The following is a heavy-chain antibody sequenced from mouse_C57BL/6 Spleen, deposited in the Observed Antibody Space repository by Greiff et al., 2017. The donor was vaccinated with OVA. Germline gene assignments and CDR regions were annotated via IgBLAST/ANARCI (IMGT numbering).Heavy chain of an antibody. CDR1: GYTFTSYW. D-gene: IGHD3-2*02. CDR2: IDPSDSYT. CDR3: ARYQAPAWCAY. Sequence: QVQLQQPGAELVKPGASVKLSCKASGYTFTSYWMQWVKQRPGQGLEWIGEIDPSDSYTNYNQKFKGKATLTVDTSSSTAYMQLSSLTSEDSAVYYCARYQAPAWCAYRGQGTLVTVSA. J-gene: IGHJ3*01. V-gene: IGHV1-50*01.